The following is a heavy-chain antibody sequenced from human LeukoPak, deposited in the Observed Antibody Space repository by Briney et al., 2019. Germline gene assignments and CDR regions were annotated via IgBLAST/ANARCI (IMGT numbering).Heavy chain of an antibody. V-gene: IGHV5-51*01. D-gene: IGHD5-12*01. CDR3: AVSLPGGVYSDYEAKWFDP. CDR1: GYSFTSYW. CDR2: IYPGDSDT. Sequence: GESLKISCKGSGYSFTSYWIGWVRQMPGKGLEWMGIIYPGDSDTRYSPSFQGQVTISADKSISTAYLQWSSLKASDTAMYYCAVSLPGGVYSDYEAKWFDPWGQGTLVTVSS. J-gene: IGHJ5*02.